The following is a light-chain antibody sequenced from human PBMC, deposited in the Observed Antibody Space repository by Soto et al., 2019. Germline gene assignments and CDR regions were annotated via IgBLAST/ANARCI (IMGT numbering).Light chain of an antibody. CDR1: SSDVGAYSY. CDR2: DVN. CDR3: TSYTISNPYV. V-gene: IGLV2-14*01. Sequence: QSALTQPASVSGSPGQSITLSCTGTSSDVGAYSYVSWYQQHPGKAPKLMIYDVNDRPSGVSNRFSGSKSGNTASLTISGLQAEDEADYYCTSYTISNPYVFGTGTKVTVL. J-gene: IGLJ1*01.